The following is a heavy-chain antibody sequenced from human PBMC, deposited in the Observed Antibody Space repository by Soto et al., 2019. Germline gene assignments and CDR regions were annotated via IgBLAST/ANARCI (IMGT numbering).Heavy chain of an antibody. CDR3: VRGLWFVQLYADL. CDR2: IYISGST. Sequence: EAQLVESGGGLVQPGGSRRLACAASGFSVSSTYMSWVRQAPGKGLEWVSVIYISGSTRYADSLRGRFTTSRQNSENTLFLQLMSLRHEDTAVYYCVRGLWFVQLYADLWGQETLVSVSS. J-gene: IGHJ5*02. V-gene: IGHV3-53*04. D-gene: IGHD3-10*01. CDR1: GFSVSSTY.